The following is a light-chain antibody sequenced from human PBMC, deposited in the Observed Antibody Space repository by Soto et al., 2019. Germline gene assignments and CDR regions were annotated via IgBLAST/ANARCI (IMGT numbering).Light chain of an antibody. V-gene: IGKV3-20*01. J-gene: IGKJ1*01. Sequence: EIVLTQSPGTLSLSPGERATLSCRSSQSVSSGYLAWYQQKPGQAPRLLIFRAFNRATGIPDRFSGSGSGKDYTITISRLEPEDFAGYYCQQYVASPPSWTFDQGTKVEIK. CDR3: QQYVASPPSWT. CDR2: RAF. CDR1: QSVSSGY.